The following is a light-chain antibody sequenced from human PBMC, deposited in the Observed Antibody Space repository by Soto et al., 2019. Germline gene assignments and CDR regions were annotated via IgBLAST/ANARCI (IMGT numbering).Light chain of an antibody. J-gene: IGKJ1*01. Sequence: EIVMTQSPATLYVSPGERATLSCRASQSVSSNVAWYQQKHGQAPRLLIYGASTRATGIPARFSGSGYGTEFTITISSLQSEDFAVYYCQQYNNWPPWTVGKGTKVEIK. CDR3: QQYNNWPPWT. V-gene: IGKV3-15*01. CDR1: QSVSSN. CDR2: GAS.